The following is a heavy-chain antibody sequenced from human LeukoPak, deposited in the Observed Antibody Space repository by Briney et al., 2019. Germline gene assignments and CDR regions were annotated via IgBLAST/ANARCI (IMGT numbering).Heavy chain of an antibody. CDR2: VSTYDTNT. V-gene: IGHV1-18*01. CDR1: GYTFTSYG. Sequence: ASVKVSCRASGYTFTSYGTAWVRQAPGQGLEWMGWVSTYDTNTSYAQKFQGRVTMTTDTSSTTAYMELRSLGSDDTAVYYCARDGFPRTGDGLDYWGQGTLVTVSS. D-gene: IGHD7-27*01. CDR3: ARDGFPRTGDGLDY. J-gene: IGHJ4*02.